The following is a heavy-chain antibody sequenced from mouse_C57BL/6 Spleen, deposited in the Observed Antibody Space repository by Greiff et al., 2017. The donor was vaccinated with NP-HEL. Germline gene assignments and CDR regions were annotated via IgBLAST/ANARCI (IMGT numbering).Heavy chain of an antibody. Sequence: EVQRVESEGGLVQPGSSMKLSCTASGFTFSDYYMAWVRQVPEKGLEWVANINYDGSSTYYLDSLKSRFIISRDNAKNILYLQMSSLKSEDTATYYCARGGGYYPFAYWGQGTLVTVSA. V-gene: IGHV5-16*01. CDR3: ARGGGYYPFAY. D-gene: IGHD2-3*01. J-gene: IGHJ3*01. CDR2: INYDGSST. CDR1: GFTFSDYY.